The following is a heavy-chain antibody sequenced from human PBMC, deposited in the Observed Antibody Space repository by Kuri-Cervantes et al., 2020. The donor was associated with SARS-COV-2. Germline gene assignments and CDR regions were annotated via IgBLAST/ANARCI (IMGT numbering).Heavy chain of an antibody. J-gene: IGHJ5*02. Sequence: GGSLRLSCKASGYTFTSYYMHWVRQAPGQGLEWMGIINPSGGSTSYAQKFQGKVTMTRDTSTSTVYMELSSLRSEDTAVYYCASTIFGVDNWFDPWGQGTLVTVSS. CDR3: ASTIFGVDNWFDP. CDR1: GYTFTSYY. V-gene: IGHV1-46*01. CDR2: INPSGGST. D-gene: IGHD3-3*01.